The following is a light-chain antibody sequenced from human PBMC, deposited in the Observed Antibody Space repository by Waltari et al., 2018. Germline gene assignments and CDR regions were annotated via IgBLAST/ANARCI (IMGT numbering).Light chain of an antibody. CDR3: QSADSDGTFV. V-gene: IGLV3-25*03. CDR1: TFPRQT. CDR2: KGS. J-gene: IGLJ1*01. Sequence: SSELTQPPSVSVSPGQTARIPCSGETFPRQTASWYQQKPGQAPVLVMYKGSERPSEIPDRFSGSSSGTTVTLTISGVQQEDEGDYYCQSADSDGTFVFGGGTTVSVL.